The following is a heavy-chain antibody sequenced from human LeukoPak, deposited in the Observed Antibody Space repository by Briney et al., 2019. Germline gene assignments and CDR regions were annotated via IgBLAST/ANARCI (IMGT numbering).Heavy chain of an antibody. V-gene: IGHV3-23*01. J-gene: IGHJ4*02. CDR2: MSGSGGST. CDR3: AKRYCSGGSCYSGLDF. CDR1: GFTFTSHG. D-gene: IGHD2-15*01. Sequence: GGSLRLSCTTSGFTFTSHGMSWVRQAPGKGLEWVSAMSGSGGSTYYADSVKGRFTISRDISKNTLYLQMSSLRAEDTALYYCAKRYCSGGSCYSGLDFWGQGTLVTVSS.